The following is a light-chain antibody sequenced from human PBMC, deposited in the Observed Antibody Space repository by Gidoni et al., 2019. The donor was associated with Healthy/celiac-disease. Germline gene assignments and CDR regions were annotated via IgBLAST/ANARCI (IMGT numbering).Light chain of an antibody. CDR2: VAS. V-gene: IGKV3-15*01. CDR3: QQYNSWPPWT. Sequence: EIVMTQPPATLSVSPGERATFTCRASQSVSSNLAWYQQKPGQAPRLLIYVASSRATGIPARFSGSGSGTEFTLTISSLQSEDFAVYYCQQYNSWPPWTFGQGTKVEIK. CDR1: QSVSSN. J-gene: IGKJ1*01.